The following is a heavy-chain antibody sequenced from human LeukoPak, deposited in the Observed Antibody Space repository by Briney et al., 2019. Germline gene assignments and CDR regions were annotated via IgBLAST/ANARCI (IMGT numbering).Heavy chain of an antibody. CDR2: IIPIFGTA. CDR3: ARGYYDSSGSLPDY. V-gene: IGHV1-69*13. Sequence: SVKVSCKASGYSFTSYGITWVRQAPGQGLEWMAGIIPIFGTANYAQKFQGRVTITADESTSTAYMELSSLRSEDTAVYYCARGYYDSSGSLPDYWGQGTLVTVSS. D-gene: IGHD3-22*01. J-gene: IGHJ4*02. CDR1: GYSFTSYG.